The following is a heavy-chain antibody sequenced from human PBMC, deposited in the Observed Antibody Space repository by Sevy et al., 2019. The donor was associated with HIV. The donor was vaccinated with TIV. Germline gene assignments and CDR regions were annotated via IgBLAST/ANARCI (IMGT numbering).Heavy chain of an antibody. Sequence: GGYLRLSCAASGFTFDDYGMGWVRQVPGRGLEWISGITWNGDYADYGDSVKGRFTISRDNAKNSLYLQMDSLTAEDTALYYGVRDGGFRGGSALYPNWGQGTLVTVSS. CDR2: ITWNGDYA. V-gene: IGHV3-20*04. CDR1: GFTFDDYG. D-gene: IGHD3-10*01. CDR3: VRDGGFRGGSALYPN. J-gene: IGHJ4*02.